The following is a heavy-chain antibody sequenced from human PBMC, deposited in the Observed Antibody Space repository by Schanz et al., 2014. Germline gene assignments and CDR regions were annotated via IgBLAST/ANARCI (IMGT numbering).Heavy chain of an antibody. V-gene: IGHV3-30*04. Sequence: QVQLVESGGGVVQPGRSLRLSCAASGFTFSNFAMHWVRQAPGRGLEWVAVISYHGSERYYADSVKGRFTISRDNSKNTLYLQMSSLKTEDTAVYYCAKIGYGGLLNYYIDHWGQGTLVTVSS. CDR1: GFTFSNFA. CDR3: AKIGYGGLLNYYIDH. D-gene: IGHD3-16*01. J-gene: IGHJ4*02. CDR2: ISYHGSER.